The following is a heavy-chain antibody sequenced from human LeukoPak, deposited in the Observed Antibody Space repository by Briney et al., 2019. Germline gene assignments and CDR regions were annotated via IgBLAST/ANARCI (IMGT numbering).Heavy chain of an antibody. CDR1: GFTFSSYW. Sequence: GGSLRLSCAASGFTFSSYWMSWVRQAPGKGLEWVAVISYDGSNKYYADSVKGRFTISRDNSKNTLYLQMNSLRAEDTAVYYCAKGGLRMPFDPWGQGTLVTVSS. V-gene: IGHV3-30*18. D-gene: IGHD2-2*01. J-gene: IGHJ5*02. CDR3: AKGGLRMPFDP. CDR2: ISYDGSNK.